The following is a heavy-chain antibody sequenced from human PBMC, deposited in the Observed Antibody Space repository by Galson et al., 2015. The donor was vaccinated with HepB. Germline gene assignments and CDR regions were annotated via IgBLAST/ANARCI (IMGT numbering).Heavy chain of an antibody. D-gene: IGHD6-13*01. CDR2: ISSDEGHK. CDR3: ARAHSSRWDGAY. Sequence: SLRLSGAAYGVNFRSYTMHWVGQAPGEGLEWVALISSDEGHKFYADSVKGRFTIHRDTSENTVYLEMNSLRAEDTAVYYCARAHSSRWDGAYWGRGTLVTVAS. V-gene: IGHV3-30-3*01. J-gene: IGHJ4*02. CDR1: GVNFRSYT.